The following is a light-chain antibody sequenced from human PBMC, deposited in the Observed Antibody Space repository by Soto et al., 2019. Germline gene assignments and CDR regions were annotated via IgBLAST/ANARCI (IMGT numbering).Light chain of an antibody. CDR3: QSYDTSLSGYV. Sequence: QSVLTQPPSVSGAPGQRVTISCAGSSFNIGAGYDVHWYQQLPGAAPKLLIYDNTNRPSGVPGRFSGSKSGASASLAITGLQAEDEADYYCQSYDTSLSGYVFGTGTKVTVL. J-gene: IGLJ1*01. CDR2: DNT. V-gene: IGLV1-40*01. CDR1: SFNIGAGYD.